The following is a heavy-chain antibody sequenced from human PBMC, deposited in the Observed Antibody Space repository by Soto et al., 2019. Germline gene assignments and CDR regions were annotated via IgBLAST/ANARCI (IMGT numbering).Heavy chain of an antibody. CDR2: ISHEGVMK. CDR3: AKREGQAWSRDHFYDFVMAV. V-gene: IGHV3-30*18. J-gene: IGHJ6*02. D-gene: IGHD3-3*01. Sequence: GGSLRLSCTASGFTFKSYGMHWVRQAPGKGLEWLAYISHEGVMKFYAGSVKGRFTISRDNSKNTLYLQLSSLRPDDTGVYYWAKREGQAWSRDHFYDFVMAVWGRGTRLPVS. CDR1: GFTFKSYG.